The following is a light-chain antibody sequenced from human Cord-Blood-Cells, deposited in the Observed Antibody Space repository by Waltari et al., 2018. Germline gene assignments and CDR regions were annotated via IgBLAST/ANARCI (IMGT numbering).Light chain of an antibody. J-gene: IGKJ4*01. V-gene: IGKV4-1*01. CDR3: QQYYSTPLT. Sequence: DIVMTQSPDSLAVSLGERATINCKSSQSVLYSSNNKNYLAWYQQKPGQPPKLLIYWASTRGFGVADRCSGSGSGTDFTLTISSLQAEDVAVYYCQQYYSTPLTFGGGTKVEIK. CDR2: WAS. CDR1: QSVLYSSNNKNY.